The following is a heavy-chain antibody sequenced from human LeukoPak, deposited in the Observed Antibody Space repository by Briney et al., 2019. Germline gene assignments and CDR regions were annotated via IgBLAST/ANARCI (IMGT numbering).Heavy chain of an antibody. D-gene: IGHD6-19*01. CDR1: GYTFTSYY. Sequence: ASVKVSCKASGYTFTSYYMHWVRQAPGQGLEWMGIINPSGGSTSYAQKFQGRVTMARDTSTSTVYMELSSLRSEDTAVYYCARLSRQWLDFDYWGQGTLVTVSS. CDR2: INPSGGST. CDR3: ARLSRQWLDFDY. V-gene: IGHV1-46*01. J-gene: IGHJ4*02.